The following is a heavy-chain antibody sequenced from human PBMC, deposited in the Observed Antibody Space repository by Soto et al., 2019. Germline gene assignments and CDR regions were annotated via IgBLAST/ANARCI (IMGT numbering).Heavy chain of an antibody. Sequence: EVQLVESGGGVVQPWGSLRLSCAASGFTFSRYSMNWVRQAPGKGLEWLSYIGTTSSRKYYADSVKGRFTSSRDDAKNSLLLQMDSLRVEDKAVYYCARYEAPYASPVASGGQEALVTV. J-gene: IGHJ4*02. V-gene: IGHV3-48*01. CDR1: GFTFSRYS. CDR2: IGTTSSRK. D-gene: IGHD2-2*01. CDR3: ARYEAPYASPVAS.